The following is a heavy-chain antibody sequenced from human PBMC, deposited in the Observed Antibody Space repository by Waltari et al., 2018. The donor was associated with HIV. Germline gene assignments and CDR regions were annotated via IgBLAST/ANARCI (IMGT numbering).Heavy chain of an antibody. J-gene: IGHJ6*02. V-gene: IGHV4-31*03. D-gene: IGHD2-15*01. CDR1: GGSISSGGYY. CDR2: IYYSGST. Sequence: QVQLQESGPGLVKPSQTLSLTCTVSGGSISSGGYYWSWIRQHPGKGLEWIGYIYYSGSTYYNPSRKSRVTISVDTSKNQFSLKLSSVTAADTAVYYCARDSLYCSGGSCYPPYYYYGMDVWGQGTTVTVSS. CDR3: ARDSLYCSGGSCYPPYYYYGMDV.